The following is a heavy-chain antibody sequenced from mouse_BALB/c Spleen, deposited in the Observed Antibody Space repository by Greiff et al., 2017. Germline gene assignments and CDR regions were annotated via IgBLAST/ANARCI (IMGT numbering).Heavy chain of an antibody. V-gene: IGHV14-1*02. Sequence: VQLKESGAELVRPGALVKLSCKASGFNIKDYYMHWVKQRPEQGLEWIGWIDPENGNTIYDPKFQGKASITADTSSNTAYLQLSSLTSEDTAVYYCASRRGYYDYDDGYYFDYWGQGTTLTVSS. D-gene: IGHD2-4*01. CDR1: GFNIKDYY. CDR2: IDPENGNT. CDR3: ASRRGYYDYDDGYYFDY. J-gene: IGHJ2*01.